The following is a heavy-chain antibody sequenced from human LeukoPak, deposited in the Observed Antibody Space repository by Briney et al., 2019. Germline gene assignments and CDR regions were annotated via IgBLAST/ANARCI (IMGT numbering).Heavy chain of an antibody. V-gene: IGHV1-46*01. Sequence: ASVKVSCKASGYTFTSYYMHWVRQAPGQGLEWMGIINPSGGSTSYAQKFQGRVTMTRDMSTSTVYMELGRLTSDDTAVYYCARLINGGRAFDYWGQGTLVTVSS. CDR3: ARLINGGRAFDY. CDR2: INPSGGST. D-gene: IGHD3-16*01. CDR1: GYTFTSYY. J-gene: IGHJ4*02.